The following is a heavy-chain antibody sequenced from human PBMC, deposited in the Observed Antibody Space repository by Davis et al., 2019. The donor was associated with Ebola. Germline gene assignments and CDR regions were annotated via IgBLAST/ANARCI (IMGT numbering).Heavy chain of an antibody. D-gene: IGHD3-16*01. J-gene: IGHJ4*02. V-gene: IGHV7-4-1*02. Sequence: AASVKVSCKASGYPFTDSAINWLRQAPGQRFEWLGWITTNTASPTYARGFSERFVFSLDTSVDAAFLQINNLRAEDTAIYYCARGMGELALNWGQGTLVTVSS. CDR3: ARGMGELALN. CDR1: GYPFTDSA. CDR2: ITTNTASP.